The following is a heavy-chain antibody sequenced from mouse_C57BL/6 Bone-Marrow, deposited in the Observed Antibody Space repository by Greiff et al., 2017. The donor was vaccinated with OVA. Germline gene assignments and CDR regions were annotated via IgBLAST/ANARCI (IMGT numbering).Heavy chain of an antibody. CDR3: AREEDYGSSYYFDY. CDR2: IDPSASYT. J-gene: IGHJ2*01. Sequence: QVQLQQPGAELVKPGASVKLSCKASGYTFTSYWMQWVKQRPGQGLEWIGEIDPSASYTNYNQKFKGKATLTGDTSSTTAYMQLSSLTSEDSAVYYCAREEDYGSSYYFDYWGQGTTLTVSS. D-gene: IGHD1-1*01. V-gene: IGHV1-50*01. CDR1: GYTFTSYW.